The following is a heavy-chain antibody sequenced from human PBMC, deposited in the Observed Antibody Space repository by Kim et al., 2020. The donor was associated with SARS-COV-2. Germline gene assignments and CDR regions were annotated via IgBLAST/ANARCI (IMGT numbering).Heavy chain of an antibody. CDR2: INYDGSTR. J-gene: IGHJ4*02. CDR3: APMGATSH. V-gene: IGHV3-74*01. CDR1: GFIVSDNW. Sequence: GGSLRLSCAASGFIVSDNWMHWVRQVPGKGLVWVSHINYDGSTRDYADSVKGRFTISRDNAKNTFFLQMNNLRAEDSGVYYCAPMGATSHWGQGTLVIVSS. D-gene: IGHD1-26*01.